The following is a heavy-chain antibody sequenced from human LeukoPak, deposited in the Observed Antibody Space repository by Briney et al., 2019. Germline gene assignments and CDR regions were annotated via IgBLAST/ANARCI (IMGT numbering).Heavy chain of an antibody. CDR1: GYSFTSYW. D-gene: IGHD3-3*01. V-gene: IGHV5-51*01. Sequence: GESLKISCKGSGYSFTSYWIGWVRQMPGKGLEWMGIIYPGDSDTRYSPSFQGQVTISADKSISTAYLQWSSLKASDTAMYYCARLRFYYDFWSGDNWFDPWGQGTLVTVSS. CDR3: ARLRFYYDFWSGDNWFDP. CDR2: IYPGDSDT. J-gene: IGHJ5*02.